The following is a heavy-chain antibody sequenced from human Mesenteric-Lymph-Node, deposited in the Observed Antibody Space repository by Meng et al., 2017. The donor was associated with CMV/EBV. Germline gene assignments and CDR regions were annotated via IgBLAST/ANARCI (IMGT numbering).Heavy chain of an antibody. J-gene: IGHJ6*02. CDR1: GGSISSYY. D-gene: IGHD3-22*01. CDR3: ARVGGGYTYYYYGMDV. V-gene: IGHV4-59*01. Sequence: SETLSLTCAVSGGSISSYYWSWIRQPPGKGLEWIGYIYYSGSTNYNPSLKSRVTISVDTSKNQFSLKLSSVTAADTAVYYCARVGGGYTYYYYGMDVWGQGTTVTVSS. CDR2: IYYSGST.